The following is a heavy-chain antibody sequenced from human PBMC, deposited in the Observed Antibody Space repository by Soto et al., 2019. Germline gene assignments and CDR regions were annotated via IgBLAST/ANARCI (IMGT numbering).Heavy chain of an antibody. J-gene: IGHJ3*02. Sequence: QVQLVQSGAEVKKPGASVKVSCKASGYTFTGYYMHWVRQAPGQGLEWMGWINPNSGGTNYAQKFQGRVTMTKDTSISTAYMELSRLRSDDTAVYYCARVGVEDGYNSVWAFDIWGQGTMVTVSS. CDR3: ARVGVEDGYNSVWAFDI. CDR2: INPNSGGT. CDR1: GYTFTGYY. V-gene: IGHV1-2*02. D-gene: IGHD5-12*01.